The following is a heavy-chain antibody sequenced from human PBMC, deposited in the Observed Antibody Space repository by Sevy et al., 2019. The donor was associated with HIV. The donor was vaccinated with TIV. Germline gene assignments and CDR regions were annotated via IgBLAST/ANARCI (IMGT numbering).Heavy chain of an antibody. Sequence: SETLSLTCTVSGDSISGYYWSWIRQPPGKGLEWIGYIFYTRSTNYNPSLKSRVTISKDTSKNQISLKLSSVTAADTALYYCARGDPDLLYGMDVWGQGTTVTVSS. D-gene: IGHD1-26*01. CDR2: IFYTRST. J-gene: IGHJ6*02. V-gene: IGHV4-59*01. CDR3: ARGDPDLLYGMDV. CDR1: GDSISGYY.